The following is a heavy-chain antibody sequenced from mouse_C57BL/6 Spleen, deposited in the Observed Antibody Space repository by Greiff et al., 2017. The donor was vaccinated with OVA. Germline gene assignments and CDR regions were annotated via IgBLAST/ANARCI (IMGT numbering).Heavy chain of an antibody. V-gene: IGHV10-1*01. CDR2: IRSKSNNYAT. J-gene: IGHJ3*01. CDR1: GFSFNTYA. D-gene: IGHD4-1*01. Sequence: EVKVIESGGGLVQPKGSLKLSCAASGFSFNTYAMNWVRQAPGKGLEWVARIRSKSNNYATYYADSVKDRFTISRDDSESMLYLQMNNLKTEDTAMYYCVLTGQFAYWGQGTLVTVSA. CDR3: VLTGQFAY.